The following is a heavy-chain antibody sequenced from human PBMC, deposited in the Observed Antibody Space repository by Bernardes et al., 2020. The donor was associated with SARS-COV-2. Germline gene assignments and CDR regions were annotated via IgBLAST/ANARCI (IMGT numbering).Heavy chain of an antibody. CDR2: ISAYNGNT. J-gene: IGHJ6*02. V-gene: IGHV1-18*01. D-gene: IGHD4-17*01. CDR1: GYTFTSYG. Sequence: ASVKVSCKASGYTFTSYGISWVRQAPGQGLEWMGWISAYNGNTNYAQKLQGRVTMTTDTSTSTAYMELRSLRADDTAVYYCARVATVVTPRDYYYGMDVWGQGTTVTVSS. CDR3: ARVATVVTPRDYYYGMDV.